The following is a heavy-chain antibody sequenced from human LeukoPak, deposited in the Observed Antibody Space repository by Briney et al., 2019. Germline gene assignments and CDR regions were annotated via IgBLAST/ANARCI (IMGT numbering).Heavy chain of an antibody. CDR3: ASGLFLGDAFDI. Sequence: ASVTVSFKASGYTFTSYDINWVRQATGQGLEWMGWMNPNSGNTGYAQKFQGRVTMTRNTSISTAYMELSSLRSEDTAVYYCASGLFLGDAFDIWGQGTMVTVSS. V-gene: IGHV1-8*01. D-gene: IGHD3-16*01. J-gene: IGHJ3*02. CDR2: MNPNSGNT. CDR1: GYTFTSYD.